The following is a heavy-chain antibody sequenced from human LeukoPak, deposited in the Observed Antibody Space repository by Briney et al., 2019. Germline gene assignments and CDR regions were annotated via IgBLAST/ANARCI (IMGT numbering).Heavy chain of an antibody. CDR2: ISSSGSTI. D-gene: IGHD3/OR15-3a*01. Sequence: GGSLTLSCAASGFTFSSYEMNWVRQAPGKGLEWVSYISSSGSTIYYADSVKGRFTSSRDNAKNSLYLQMNSLRAEDTAVYYCARLRDYSWFDPWGQGTLVTVSS. CDR3: ARLRDYSWFDP. V-gene: IGHV3-48*03. J-gene: IGHJ5*02. CDR1: GFTFSSYE.